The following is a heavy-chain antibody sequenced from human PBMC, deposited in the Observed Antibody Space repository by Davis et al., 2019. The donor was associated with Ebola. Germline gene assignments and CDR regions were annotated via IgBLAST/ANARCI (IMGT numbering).Heavy chain of an antibody. CDR2: IIPIFGTA. Sequence: SVKVSCKASGYTFTSYGISWVRQAPGQGLEWMGGIIPIFGTANYAQKFQGRVTITADESTSTAYMELSSLRSEDTAVYYCARSPNSGSGSFNYYYGMDVWGQGTTVTVSS. V-gene: IGHV1-69*13. CDR3: ARSPNSGSGSFNYYYGMDV. CDR1: GYTFTSYG. J-gene: IGHJ6*02. D-gene: IGHD3-10*01.